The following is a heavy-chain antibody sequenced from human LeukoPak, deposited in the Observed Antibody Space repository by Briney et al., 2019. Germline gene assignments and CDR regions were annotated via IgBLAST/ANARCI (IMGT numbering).Heavy chain of an antibody. CDR1: GGSFTGYY. CDR2: IYYSGST. D-gene: IGHD3-10*01. J-gene: IGHJ5*02. V-gene: IGHV4-59*08. Sequence: PSETLSLTCAVYGGSFTGYYWNWIRQPPGKGLEWIGYIYYSGSTNYNPSLKSRVTISVDTSKNQFSLKLSSVTAADTAVYYCARGVGGGYYGSGSPRDWFDPWGQGTLVTVSS. CDR3: ARGVGGGYYGSGSPRDWFDP.